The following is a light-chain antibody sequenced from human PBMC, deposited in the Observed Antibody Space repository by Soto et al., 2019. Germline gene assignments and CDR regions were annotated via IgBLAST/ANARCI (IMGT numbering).Light chain of an antibody. CDR3: QQANSFPRT. J-gene: IGKJ4*01. Sequence: EIVLTQSPATLSVSAGGTVTLSCRASQSIRTNVAWYQQIPGQAPRLLVYGASTRATGVPARFSGSGSGIEFTLTIRSLQPEDFATYYCQQANSFPRTFGGGTKVEIK. CDR2: GAS. CDR1: QSIRTN. V-gene: IGKV3-15*01.